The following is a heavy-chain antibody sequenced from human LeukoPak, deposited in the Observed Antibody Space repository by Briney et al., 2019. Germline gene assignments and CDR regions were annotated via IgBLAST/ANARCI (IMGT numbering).Heavy chain of an antibody. V-gene: IGHV3-21*01. Sequence: GGSLRLSCAASGFTFSSYSMNWVRQAPGKGLEWVSSISSSSSYIYYADSVKGRFTISRDNAKNSLYLQMNSLRAEGTAVYYCARRGIAVAGTDYWGQGTLVTVSS. CDR2: ISSSSSYI. D-gene: IGHD6-19*01. J-gene: IGHJ4*02. CDR1: GFTFSSYS. CDR3: ARRGIAVAGTDY.